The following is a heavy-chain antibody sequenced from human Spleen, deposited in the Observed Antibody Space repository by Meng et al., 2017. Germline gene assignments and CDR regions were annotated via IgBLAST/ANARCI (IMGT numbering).Heavy chain of an antibody. CDR3: ARKAGDCISTTCYSLDY. CDR1: GGIFSNYV. CDR2: INAVFGTT. Sequence: SVKVSCKALGGIFSNYVIGWVRQAPGQGLEWMGGINAVFGTTNYAQKFHNRVTITSDESTSTVYMELTRLTSEDTAVYFCARKAGDCISTTCYSLDYWGQGTLVTVSS. D-gene: IGHD2-2*01. V-gene: IGHV1-69*13. J-gene: IGHJ4*02.